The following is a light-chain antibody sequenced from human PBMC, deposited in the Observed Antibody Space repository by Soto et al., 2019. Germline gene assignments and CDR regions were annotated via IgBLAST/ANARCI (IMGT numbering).Light chain of an antibody. Sequence: DIQMTQSPPTLSASVGDRVTISCRASESITNWLAWYQHKPGKAPKLLIYKASSLESGVPSRFSGSGSGTEFPLTSSSLQPDDFATYYCQQYKSPPWTFGQGTKVEIK. CDR3: QQYKSPPWT. CDR1: ESITNW. V-gene: IGKV1-5*03. CDR2: KAS. J-gene: IGKJ1*01.